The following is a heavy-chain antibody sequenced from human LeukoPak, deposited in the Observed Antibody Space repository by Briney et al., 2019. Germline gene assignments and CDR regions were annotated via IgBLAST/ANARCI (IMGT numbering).Heavy chain of an antibody. J-gene: IGHJ4*02. D-gene: IGHD3-3*01. CDR1: GFTFSSYS. V-gene: IGHV3-48*01. CDR3: ARDRKDYDFWSGHSTDY. Sequence: PGGSLRLSCAASGFTFSSYSMNWVRQAPGKGLEWVSYISSSSSTIYYADSVKGRFTISRDNAKNSLYLQMNSLRAEDTAVYYCARDRKDYDFWSGHSTDYWGQGTLVTVSS. CDR2: ISSSSSTI.